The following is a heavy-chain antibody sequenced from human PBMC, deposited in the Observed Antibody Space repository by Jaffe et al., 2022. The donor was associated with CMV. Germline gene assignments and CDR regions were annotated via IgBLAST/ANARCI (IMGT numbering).Heavy chain of an antibody. CDR2: INKNSDNI. CDR3: AREGPSGPPVDC. J-gene: IGHJ4*02. D-gene: IGHD3-10*01. CDR1: GFPFSTYA. V-gene: IGHV3-48*02. Sequence: EVQLVESGGGLVQPGGSLRLSCIASGFPFSTYAINWLRQAPGKGLEWVSYINKNSDNIYYADSVRGRFTISRDNAKNSLFLQMNSLRDEDTAVYYCAREGPSGPPVDCWGQGTLVTVSS.